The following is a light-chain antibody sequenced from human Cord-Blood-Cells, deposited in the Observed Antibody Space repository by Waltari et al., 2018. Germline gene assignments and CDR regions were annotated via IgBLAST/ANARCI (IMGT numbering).Light chain of an antibody. CDR1: SSDVGGYNY. CDR2: DVS. V-gene: IGLV2-14*01. J-gene: IGLJ3*02. CDR3: SSYTSSSTRV. Sequence: QSALTQPASVSGSPGQPITISCTRTSSDVGGYNYVSWYQQHPGKAPKLMIYDVSNRPSGVSNRFSGSKSGNTASLTISGLQAEDEADYYCSSYTSSSTRVFGGGTKLTVL.